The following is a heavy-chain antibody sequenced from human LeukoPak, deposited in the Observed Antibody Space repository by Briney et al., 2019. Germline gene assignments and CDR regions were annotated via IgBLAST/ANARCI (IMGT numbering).Heavy chain of an antibody. J-gene: IGHJ4*02. Sequence: SVKVSCKASGGTFSSYAISWVRQAPGQGLEWMGGIIPIFGTANYAQKFQGRVTITADESTSTAYMELSSLRSEDTAVYYCARDDPGSYYKLPHYFDYWGQGTLVTVSS. CDR2: IIPIFGTA. V-gene: IGHV1-69*13. CDR3: ARDDPGSYYKLPHYFDY. CDR1: GGTFSSYA. D-gene: IGHD3-10*01.